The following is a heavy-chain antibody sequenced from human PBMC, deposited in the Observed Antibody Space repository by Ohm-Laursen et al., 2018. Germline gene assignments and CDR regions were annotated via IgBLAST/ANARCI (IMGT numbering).Heavy chain of an antibody. CDR2: INPNSGGT. V-gene: IGHV1-2*02. J-gene: IGHJ6*02. D-gene: IGHD3-10*01. CDR1: GYTFTGYY. CDR3: ARAPVYGSGNLYYYGMDV. Sequence: ASVKVSCKASGYTFTGYYMHWVRQAPGQGLEWMGWINPNSGGTNYAQKFQGRVTMTRDTSISTAYMELRSLRSDDTAVYYCARAPVYGSGNLYYYGMDVWGQGTTVTVSS.